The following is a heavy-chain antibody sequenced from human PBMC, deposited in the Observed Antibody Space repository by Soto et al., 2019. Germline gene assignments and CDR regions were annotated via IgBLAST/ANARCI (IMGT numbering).Heavy chain of an antibody. CDR3: ARDRRGSPLGSFAY. Sequence: GASVKVSCKASGYTFTGYYMHWVRQAPGQGLEWMGWINPNSGGTNYAQKFQGWVTMTRDTSISTAYMELSRLRSDDTAVYYCARDRRGSPLGSFAYRGQGTLVTVSS. D-gene: IGHD2-15*01. J-gene: IGHJ4*02. CDR2: INPNSGGT. CDR1: GYTFTGYY. V-gene: IGHV1-2*04.